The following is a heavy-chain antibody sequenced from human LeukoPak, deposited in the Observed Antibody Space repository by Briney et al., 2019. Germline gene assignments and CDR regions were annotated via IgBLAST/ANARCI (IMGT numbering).Heavy chain of an antibody. Sequence: SETLSLTCTVSGGSISSGSYCWSWLRQPAGKGLEWNGHIHTSGNTNYNSSLKSRVNISVDTSKNQFSLKLSSVTAADTAVYYCARDPGIMVRGSRRGYDGNYYYMDVWGKGTTVTISS. CDR3: ARDPGIMVRGSRRGYDGNYYYMDV. CDR2: IHTSGNT. CDR1: GGSISSGSYC. V-gene: IGHV4-61*09. D-gene: IGHD3-10*01. J-gene: IGHJ6*03.